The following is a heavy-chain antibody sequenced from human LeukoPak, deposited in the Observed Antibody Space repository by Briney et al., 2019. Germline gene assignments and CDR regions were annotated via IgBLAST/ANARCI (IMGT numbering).Heavy chain of an antibody. V-gene: IGHV4-4*07. CDR3: ARGSTYYYYMDV. D-gene: IGHD5/OR15-5a*01. Sequence: SETLSLTCTVSGGSISSYYWSWIRQPAGKGLEWIGRICTSGSTNYNPSPKSRVTMSVDTSKNQFSLKLSSVTAADTAVYYCARGSTYYYYMDVWGKGTTVTISS. CDR2: ICTSGST. J-gene: IGHJ6*03. CDR1: GGSISSYY.